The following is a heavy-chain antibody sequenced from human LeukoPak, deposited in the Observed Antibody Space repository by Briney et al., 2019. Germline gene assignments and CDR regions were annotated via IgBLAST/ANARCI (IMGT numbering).Heavy chain of an antibody. CDR1: GGSISSSSYY. V-gene: IGHV4-39*07. D-gene: IGHD5-24*01. J-gene: IGHJ5*02. CDR2: IYYSGST. CDR3: ARDNSVRDEAWWFNP. Sequence: SETLSLTCTVSGGSISSSSYYWGWIRQPPGNGLEWIGSIYYSGSTYYNPSLKSRVTISVDTSKNQFSLKLSSVTAADTAVYYCARDNSVRDEAWWFNPWGQGTLVTVSS.